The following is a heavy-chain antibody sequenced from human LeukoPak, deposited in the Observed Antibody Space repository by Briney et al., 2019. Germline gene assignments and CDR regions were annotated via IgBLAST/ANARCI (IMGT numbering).Heavy chain of an antibody. J-gene: IGHJ6*02. Sequence: PGGSLRLSCAASGFTFSSYWMHWVRQAPGKGLEWVSGISWNSGSIGYADSVKGRFTISRDNAKNSLYLQMNSLRAEDTALYYCAKSIAVARDYYYGMDVWGQGTTVTVSS. CDR1: GFTFSSYW. D-gene: IGHD6-19*01. CDR3: AKSIAVARDYYYGMDV. CDR2: ISWNSGSI. V-gene: IGHV3-9*01.